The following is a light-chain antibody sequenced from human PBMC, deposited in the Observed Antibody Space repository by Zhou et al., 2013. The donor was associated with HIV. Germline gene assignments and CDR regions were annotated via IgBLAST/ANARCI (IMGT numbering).Light chain of an antibody. CDR3: QQCNSFPYT. J-gene: IGKJ2*01. V-gene: IGKV1-33*01. CDR2: DAS. Sequence: EIQMTQSPSSLSASVGDRVIITCQASQDIGHHLSWYHQKPGKAPKLLIYDASNLETGVPSRFTGSGSGTDFTFTISSLQPDDFATYYCQQCNSFPYTFGQGTQLEIK. CDR1: QDIGHH.